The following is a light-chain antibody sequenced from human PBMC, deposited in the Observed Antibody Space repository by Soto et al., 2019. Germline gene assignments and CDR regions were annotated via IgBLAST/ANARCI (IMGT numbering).Light chain of an antibody. V-gene: IGKV1-33*01. CDR1: QDISNY. CDR3: QQYEDLPLT. CDR2: DAS. Sequence: DIQMTQSPSSLSASVGDRVTITCQASQDISNYLNWYQQKPGKAPKLLIFDASNVETGVPSRFSGSGSVTDFTFTIHSLQPEDAATYDCQQYEDLPLTFGGGTKVGIK. J-gene: IGKJ4*01.